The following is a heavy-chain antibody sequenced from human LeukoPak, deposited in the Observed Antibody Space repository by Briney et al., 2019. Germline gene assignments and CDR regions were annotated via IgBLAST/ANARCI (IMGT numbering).Heavy chain of an antibody. CDR2: VRYDGRKK. Sequence: GGAVRLSCAACGFTFSTYGMHWLRQAPGKGLEGVAFVRYDGRKKYYTNSVKGRFTIYRDNSKNTLYLQMNSLRAEDTAVYYCAKDQKRGYSYGYLFYYYYIDVWGKGTPVTISS. CDR1: GFTFSTYG. J-gene: IGHJ6*03. D-gene: IGHD5-18*01. CDR3: AKDQKRGYSYGYLFYYYYIDV. V-gene: IGHV3-30*02.